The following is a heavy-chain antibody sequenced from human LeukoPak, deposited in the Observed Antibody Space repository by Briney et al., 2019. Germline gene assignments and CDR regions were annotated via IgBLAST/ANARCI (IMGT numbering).Heavy chain of an antibody. CDR1: GGSISSYY. J-gene: IGHJ4*02. D-gene: IGHD5-18*01. CDR3: ARHVQDTAMVTPLYYFDY. Sequence: PSESLSLTCTVSGGSISSYYWSWIRQPPGKGLEWVGYIYYSGSTNYNTSLKSRVTISVDTSKNQFSLKLSSVTAADTAVYYCARHVQDTAMVTPLYYFDYWGQGTLVTVSS. V-gene: IGHV4-59*08. CDR2: IYYSGST.